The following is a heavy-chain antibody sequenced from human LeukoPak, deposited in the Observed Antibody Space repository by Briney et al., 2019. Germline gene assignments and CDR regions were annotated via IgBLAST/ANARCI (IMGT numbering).Heavy chain of an antibody. CDR2: IKYDGTRT. V-gene: IGHV3-30*02. Sequence: GGSLRLSCAASGFTFSSYAMSWVRQSPGKGLEWLTFIKYDGTRTDYEDSVKGRFTVSRDNSKNTLYLQMSNLRDEDTAVYYCVKDTIFTVDPFDYWGQGTLVTVSS. CDR3: VKDTIFTVDPFDY. CDR1: GFTFSSYA. D-gene: IGHD3-3*02. J-gene: IGHJ4*02.